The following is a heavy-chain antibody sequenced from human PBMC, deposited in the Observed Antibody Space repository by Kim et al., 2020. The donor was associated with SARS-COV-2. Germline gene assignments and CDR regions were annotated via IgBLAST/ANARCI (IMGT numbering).Heavy chain of an antibody. D-gene: IGHD5-12*01. CDR3: ARGPRGYSGYDFGSYYYYGIDV. V-gene: IGHV4-34*01. Sequence: SETLSLTCAVYGGSFSGYYWSWIRQPPGKGLEWIGEINHSGSTNYNPSLKSRVTISVDTSKNQFSLKLSSVTAADTAVYYCARGPRGYSGYDFGSYYYYGIDVWGQGTTVTVSS. J-gene: IGHJ6*02. CDR2: INHSGST. CDR1: GGSFSGYY.